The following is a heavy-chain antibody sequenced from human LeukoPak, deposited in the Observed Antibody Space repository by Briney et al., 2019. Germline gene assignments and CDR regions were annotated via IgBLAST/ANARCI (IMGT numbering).Heavy chain of an antibody. CDR2: IYYSGST. CDR3: ASPGDYGDYYFDY. J-gene: IGHJ4*02. Sequence: PSETLSLTCTVSGGSISSSSYYWGWIRQPPGKGLEWIGSIYYSGSTYYNPSLKSRVTISVDTSKNQFSPKLSSVTAADTAVYYCASPGDYGDYYFDYWGQGTLVTVPS. V-gene: IGHV4-39*01. CDR1: GGSISSSSYY. D-gene: IGHD4-17*01.